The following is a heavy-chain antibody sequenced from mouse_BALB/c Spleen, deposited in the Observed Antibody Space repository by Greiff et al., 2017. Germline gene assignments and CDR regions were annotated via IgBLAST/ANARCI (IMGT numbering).Heavy chain of an antibody. CDR2: IDPENGNT. Sequence: EVKLQESGAELVRPGALVKLSCKASGFNIKDYYMHWVKQRPEQGLEWIGWIDPENGNTIYDPKFQGKASITADTSSNTAYLQLSSLTSEDTAVYYCARTGSWAMDYWGQGTSVTVSS. V-gene: IGHV14-1*02. CDR3: ARTGSWAMDY. J-gene: IGHJ4*01. D-gene: IGHD3-3*01. CDR1: GFNIKDYY.